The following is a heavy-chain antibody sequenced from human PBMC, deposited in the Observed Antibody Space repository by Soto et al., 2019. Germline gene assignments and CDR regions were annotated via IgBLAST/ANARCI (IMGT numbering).Heavy chain of an antibody. CDR3: ATLYGSGSYSNNYYYYMDV. CDR1: GGSISSYY. J-gene: IGHJ6*03. Sequence: SETLSLTCTVSGGSISSYYWSWIRQPPGKGLEWIGYIYYSGSTNYNPSLKSRVTISVDTSKNQFSLKLSSVTAADTAVYYCATLYGSGSYSNNYYYYMDVWGKGTTVTVSS. CDR2: IYYSGST. D-gene: IGHD3-10*01. V-gene: IGHV4-59*01.